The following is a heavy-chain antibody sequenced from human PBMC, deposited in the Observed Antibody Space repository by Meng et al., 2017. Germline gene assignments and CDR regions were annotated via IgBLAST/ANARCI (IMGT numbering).Heavy chain of an antibody. V-gene: IGHV4-34*01. CDR1: GGSFSGYY. CDR3: ARAYTITFGGVIVIPYSFDY. Sequence: ESLKISCAVYGGSFSGYYWSWIRQPPGKGLEWIGEINHSGSTNYNPSLKCRVTISVDTSKNQFSLKLSSVTAADTAVYYSARAYTITFGGVIVIPYSFDYWGQGTLVTVSS. CDR2: INHSGST. J-gene: IGHJ4*02. D-gene: IGHD3-16*02.